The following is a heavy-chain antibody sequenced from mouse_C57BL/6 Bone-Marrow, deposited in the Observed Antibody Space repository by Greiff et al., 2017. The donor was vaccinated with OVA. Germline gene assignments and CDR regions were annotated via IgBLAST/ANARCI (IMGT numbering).Heavy chain of an antibody. CDR1: GYTFTSYW. CDR2: IYPGSGST. CDR3: ARPFAY. Sequence: QVQLKQPGAELVKPGASVKMSCKASGYTFTSYWITWVKQRPGQGLEWIGDIYPGSGSTNYNEKFKSKATLTVDKSSSTAYMQLSSLTSEDSAVYYCARPFAYWGQGTLVTVSA. J-gene: IGHJ3*01. V-gene: IGHV1-55*01.